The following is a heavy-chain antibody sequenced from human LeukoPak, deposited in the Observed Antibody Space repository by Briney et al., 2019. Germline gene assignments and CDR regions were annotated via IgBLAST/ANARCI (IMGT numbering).Heavy chain of an antibody. J-gene: IGHJ6*03. CDR2: IRYDGSNK. V-gene: IGHV3-30*02. CDR3: AKGGPSSSRYYYYMDV. Sequence: GGSLRLSCAASGFTFSSYGMHWVRQAPGKGLEWVAFIRYDGSNKYYADSVKGRFTISRDNSKNTLYLQMNSLRAEDTAVYYCAKGGPSSSRYYYYMDVWSKGTTVTVSS. D-gene: IGHD6-6*01. CDR1: GFTFSSYG.